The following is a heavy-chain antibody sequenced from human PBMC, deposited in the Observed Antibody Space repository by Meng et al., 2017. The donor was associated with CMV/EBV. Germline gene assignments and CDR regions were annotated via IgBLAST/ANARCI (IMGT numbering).Heavy chain of an antibody. Sequence: SFSGYYWSWLRQPPGKGLEWIGEINHSGSTNYNPSLKSRVTISVDTSKNQFSLKLSSVTAADTAVYYCARSPPGYCSSTSCYRLDYWGQGTLVTVSS. CDR3: ARSPPGYCSSTSCYRLDY. J-gene: IGHJ4*02. CDR2: INHSGST. D-gene: IGHD2-2*02. V-gene: IGHV4-34*01. CDR1: SFSGYY.